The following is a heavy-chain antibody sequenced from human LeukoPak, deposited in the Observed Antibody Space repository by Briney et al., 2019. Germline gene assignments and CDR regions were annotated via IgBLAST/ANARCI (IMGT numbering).Heavy chain of an antibody. J-gene: IGHJ4*02. CDR3: ARGTAMVIPYYFDY. V-gene: IGHV1-8*01. D-gene: IGHD5-18*01. Sequence: ASVKFSCKASGYTFTSYDINWVRQATGQGLEWMGWMNPNSGNTGYAQKFQGRVTITRNTSISTAYMELSSLRSEDTAVYYCARGTAMVIPYYFDYWGQGTLVTVSS. CDR2: MNPNSGNT. CDR1: GYTFTSYD.